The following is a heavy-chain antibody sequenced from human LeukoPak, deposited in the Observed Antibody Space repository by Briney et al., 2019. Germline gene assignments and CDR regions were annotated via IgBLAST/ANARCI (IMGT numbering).Heavy chain of an antibody. J-gene: IGHJ6*02. D-gene: IGHD2-21*02. Sequence: GGSLRLSCAASGFTFSSYAMHWVRQAPGKGLEYVSAISSNGGSTYYADSVKGRFTISRDNSKNTLYLQVSSLRAEDTAVYYCVKEAGDSYYYYYYGMDVWGQGTTVTVSS. CDR2: ISSNGGST. V-gene: IGHV3-64D*06. CDR1: GFTFSSYA. CDR3: VKEAGDSYYYYYYGMDV.